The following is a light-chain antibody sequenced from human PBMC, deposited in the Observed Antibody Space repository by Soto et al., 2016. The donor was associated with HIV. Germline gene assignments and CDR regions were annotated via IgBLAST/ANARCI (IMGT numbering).Light chain of an antibody. Sequence: DIVMTQSPLSLSVTPGEPASISCRSSQSLLRGNGYNYLDWYVQKPGQSPQLVIYLGSNRASGVPDRFSGSGSGTDFTLKISRVEAEDVGIYYCMQALQTPLFGGGTKGGDQ. V-gene: IGKV2-28*01. CDR2: LGS. J-gene: IGKJ4*01. CDR1: QSLLRGNGYNY. CDR3: MQALQTPL.